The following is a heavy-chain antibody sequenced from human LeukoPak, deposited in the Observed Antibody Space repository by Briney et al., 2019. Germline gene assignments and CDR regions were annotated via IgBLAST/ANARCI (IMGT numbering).Heavy chain of an antibody. CDR1: GGSISSGSYY. V-gene: IGHV4-61*02. Sequence: SETLSLTCTVSGGSISSGSYYWSWIRQPAGKGLEWIGRIYTSGSTNYNPSLKSRVTISVDTSKNQFSLKLSSVTAADTAVYYCARDPRVSYWYFDLWGRGTLVTVSP. J-gene: IGHJ2*01. CDR2: IYTSGST. CDR3: ARDPRVSYWYFDL.